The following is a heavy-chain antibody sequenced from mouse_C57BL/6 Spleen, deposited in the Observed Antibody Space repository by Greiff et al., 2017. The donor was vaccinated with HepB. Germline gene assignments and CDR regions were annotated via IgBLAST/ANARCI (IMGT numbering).Heavy chain of an antibody. V-gene: IGHV1-55*01. CDR1: GYTFTSYW. D-gene: IGHD1-1*02. CDR3: ARGSLLSRAWFAY. J-gene: IGHJ3*01. Sequence: QVQLQQPGAELVKPGASVKMSCKASGYTFTSYWITWVKQRPGQGLEWIGDIYPGSGSTNYNEKFKSKATLTVDTSSSTAYMQLSSLTSEDSAVYYCARGSLLSRAWFAYWGQGTLVTVSA. CDR2: IYPGSGST.